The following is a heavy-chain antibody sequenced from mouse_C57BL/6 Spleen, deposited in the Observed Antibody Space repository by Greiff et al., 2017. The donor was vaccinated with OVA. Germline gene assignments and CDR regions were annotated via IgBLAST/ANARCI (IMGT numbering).Heavy chain of an antibody. CDR1: GFTFSSYA. J-gene: IGHJ2*01. V-gene: IGHV5-9-1*02. CDR3: TSIYYYGSSYSLDY. D-gene: IGHD1-1*01. CDR2: ISSGGDYI. Sequence: EVKLMESGEGLVKPGGSLKLSCAASGFTFSSYAMSWVRQTPEKRLEWVAYISSGGDYIYYADTVKGRFTISRDNARNTLYLQMSSLKSEDTAMYYCTSIYYYGSSYSLDYWGQGTTLTVSS.